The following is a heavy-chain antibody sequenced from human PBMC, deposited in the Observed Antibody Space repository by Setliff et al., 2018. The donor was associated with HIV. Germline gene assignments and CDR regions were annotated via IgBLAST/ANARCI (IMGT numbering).Heavy chain of an antibody. J-gene: IGHJ4*02. CDR1: GSTFGNYG. CDR3: ARYSSNWHTFDY. Sequence: PGESLKISCAASGSTFGNYGMHWVRQAPGKGLEWVAVIWYDGSNQNYADSVKGRFTVSRDNSKNTLYLQMNSLTPDDTGIYHCARYSSNWHTFDYWGRGTLVTVSS. V-gene: IGHV3-33*01. D-gene: IGHD6-13*01. CDR2: IWYDGSNQ.